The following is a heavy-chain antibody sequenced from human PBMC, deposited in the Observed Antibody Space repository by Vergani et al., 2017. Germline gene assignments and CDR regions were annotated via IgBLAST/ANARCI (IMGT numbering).Heavy chain of an antibody. D-gene: IGHD4-17*01. V-gene: IGHV4-34*01. CDR1: GGSFSGYY. CDR2: INHSGST. CDR3: ARVGYGDYYGMDV. Sequence: QVQLQQWGAGLLKPSETLSLTCAVYGGSFSGYYWSWIRQPPGKGLEWIGEINHSGSTNNNPSLKSRVTISVDTSKNQFSLKLSSVTAADTAVYYCARVGYGDYYGMDVWGQGTTVTVSS. J-gene: IGHJ6*02.